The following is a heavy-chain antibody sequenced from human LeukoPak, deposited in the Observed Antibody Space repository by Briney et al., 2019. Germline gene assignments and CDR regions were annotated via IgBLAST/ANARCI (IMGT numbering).Heavy chain of an antibody. CDR1: GGSISSGGYY. Sequence: PSQTLSLTCTVSGGSISSGGYYWSWLRQHPGQGLEWIGYIYYSGGTYYNPSLKSRVTISVDTSKNQFSLKLSSVTAADTAVYYCARAPSTLYYYYGMDVWGQGTTVTVSS. J-gene: IGHJ6*02. CDR2: IYYSGGT. CDR3: ARAPSTLYYYYGMDV. V-gene: IGHV4-31*03.